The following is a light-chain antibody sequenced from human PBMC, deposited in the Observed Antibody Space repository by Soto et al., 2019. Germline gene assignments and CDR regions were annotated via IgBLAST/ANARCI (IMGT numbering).Light chain of an antibody. V-gene: IGKV3-11*01. J-gene: IGKJ1*01. CDR3: KLPSERLPT. CDR1: QSVSSY. CDR2: DAS. Sequence: IGLEQCGATVILSKGERATLSFRASQSVSSYLAWYQQKPGQAPRLLIYDASNRATGIPARFSGSGSGTDFTLTIFSLEAEAFAVCYIKLPSERLPTFGEGTKVDIK.